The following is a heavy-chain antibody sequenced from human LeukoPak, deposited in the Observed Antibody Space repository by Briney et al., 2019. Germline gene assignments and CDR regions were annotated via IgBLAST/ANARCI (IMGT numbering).Heavy chain of an antibody. CDR2: IYYSGST. Sequence: SETLSLTCTVSGGSISSYYWSWIRQPPGKGLEWIGYIYYSGSTNYNPSLKSRVTISVDTSKNQFSLKLSSVTAADTAVYYCARVFVGNPSDHFDYWGRGTLVTVSS. CDR1: GGSISSYY. J-gene: IGHJ4*02. D-gene: IGHD1-14*01. CDR3: ARVFVGNPSDHFDY. V-gene: IGHV4-59*01.